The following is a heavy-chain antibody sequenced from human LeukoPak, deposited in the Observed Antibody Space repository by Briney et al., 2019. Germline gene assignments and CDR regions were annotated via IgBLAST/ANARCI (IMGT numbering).Heavy chain of an antibody. J-gene: IGHJ5*02. CDR3: ARMGSSWQKEGLNWFDP. V-gene: IGHV4-59*01. D-gene: IGHD6-13*01. CDR1: GGSISSYY. Sequence: SETLSLTCTVSGGSISSYYWSWIRQPPGKGLEWIGYIYYSGSTNYNPPLKSRVTISVDTSKNQFSLKLSSVTAADTAVYYCARMGSSWQKEGLNWFDPWGQGTLVTVSS. CDR2: IYYSGST.